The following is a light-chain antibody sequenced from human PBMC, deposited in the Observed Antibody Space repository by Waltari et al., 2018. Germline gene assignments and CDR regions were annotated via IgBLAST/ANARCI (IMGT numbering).Light chain of an antibody. J-gene: IGKJ1*01. CDR3: QKYYSTPWT. V-gene: IGKV4-1*01. Sequence: DIVMNQSPDSLAVSLGERATINCKSSQSVLYNPNNKKYSAWYQQKPGQPPKLLIYWASTRESGVPDRFSGSGSGTDFALTISSLQAEDVAVYYCQKYYSTPWTFGQGTKVEIK. CDR2: WAS. CDR1: QSVLYNPNNKKY.